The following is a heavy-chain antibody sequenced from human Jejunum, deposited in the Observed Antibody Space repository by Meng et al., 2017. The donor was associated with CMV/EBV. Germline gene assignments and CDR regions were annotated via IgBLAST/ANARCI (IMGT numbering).Heavy chain of an antibody. CDR2: ISSLSNYI. Sequence: CEASGFLFSSYTMNWVRQAPGKGLEWVASISSLSNYIYYGESVRGRFTVSRDNARNLVFLELNILRDEDTALYYCAREAREFDHWGQGTLVTVSS. CDR3: AREAREFDH. V-gene: IGHV3-21*06. J-gene: IGHJ5*02. CDR1: GFLFSSYT.